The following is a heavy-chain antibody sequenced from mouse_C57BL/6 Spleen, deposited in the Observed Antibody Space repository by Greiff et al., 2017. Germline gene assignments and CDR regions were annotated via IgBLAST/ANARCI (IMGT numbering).Heavy chain of an antibody. Sequence: VQLQQSGPELVKPGASVKISCKASGYAFSSSWMNWVKQRPGKGLEWIGRIYPGDGDTNYNGKFKGKATLTADKSSSTAYMQLSSLTSEDSAVYLCAYRSGYAFGYWGQGTTLTVAT. V-gene: IGHV1-82*01. CDR3: AYRSGYAFGY. CDR1: GYAFSSSW. D-gene: IGHD3-2*02. J-gene: IGHJ2*01. CDR2: IYPGDGDT.